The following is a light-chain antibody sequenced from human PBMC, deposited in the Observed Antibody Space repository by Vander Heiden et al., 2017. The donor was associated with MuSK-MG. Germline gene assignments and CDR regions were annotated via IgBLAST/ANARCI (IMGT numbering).Light chain of an antibody. CDR3: QSYDSSLSGYVV. CDR1: SSNIGAGYD. CDR2: GNS. V-gene: IGLV1-40*01. Sequence: QSVLTQPPSLSGAPGQRVTLSCTGSSSNIGAGYDVHWYQQLPGTAPKLLIYGNSNRPSGVPDRFSGSKSGTSASLAITGLQAEDEADYYCQSYDSSLSGYVVFGGGTKLTVL. J-gene: IGLJ2*01.